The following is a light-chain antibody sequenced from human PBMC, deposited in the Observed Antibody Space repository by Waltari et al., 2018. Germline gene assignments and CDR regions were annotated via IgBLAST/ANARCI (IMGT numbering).Light chain of an antibody. CDR3: QQRGSWPYT. Sequence: IVLTQSPASLSLSPGERATLSCRASKSVDNSLAWYQQKPGQAPRLFIYDAVNRPADVPARFSGSGSGTDFTLIISSLEPEDFAVYYCQQRGSWPYTFGQGTTVEIK. CDR1: KSVDNS. V-gene: IGKV3-11*01. J-gene: IGKJ2*01. CDR2: DAV.